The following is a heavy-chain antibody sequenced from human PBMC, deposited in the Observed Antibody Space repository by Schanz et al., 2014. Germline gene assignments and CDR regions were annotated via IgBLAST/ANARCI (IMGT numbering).Heavy chain of an antibody. J-gene: IGHJ4*02. CDR1: GFTFNSYA. CDR2: ISGSGGST. D-gene: IGHD4-17*01. Sequence: EVQLVESGGGLVQPGGSLRLSCAASGFTFNSYAMTWVRQAPGKGLEWVSAISGSGGSTYYADSVKGRFTISRDRFQNTLYLRMSSLRAEDTAVYYCARPRFDYGEVDYWGQGTLVTVSS. CDR3: ARPRFDYGEVDY. V-gene: IGHV3-23*04.